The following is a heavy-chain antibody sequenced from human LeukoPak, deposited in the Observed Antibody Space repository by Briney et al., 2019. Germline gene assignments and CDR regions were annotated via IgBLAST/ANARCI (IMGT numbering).Heavy chain of an antibody. D-gene: IGHD2-2*01. J-gene: IGHJ4*02. CDR2: INPSGGST. V-gene: IGHV1-46*01. Sequence: ASVKVSCKASGYTFTSYYMHWVRQAPGQGLEWMGIINPSGGSTSYAQKFQGRVTITADESTSTAYMELSSLRSEDTAVYYCAVRCSSTSCFTPTFDYWGQGTLVTVSS. CDR1: GYTFTSYY. CDR3: AVRCSSTSCFTPTFDY.